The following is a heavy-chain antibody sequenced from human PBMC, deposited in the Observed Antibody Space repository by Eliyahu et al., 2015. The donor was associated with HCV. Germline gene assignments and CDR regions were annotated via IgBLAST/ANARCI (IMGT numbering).Heavy chain of an antibody. Sequence: QVQLVQSGAEVKKPGSSVKVSCKASGGTFSSYTISWVRGIANYAQKFQGRVTITADKSTSTAYMELSSLRSEDTAVYYCARVWRADYWYFDLWGRGTLVTVSS. V-gene: IGHV1-69*02. D-gene: IGHD3-3*01. CDR3: ARVWRADYWYFDL. CDR1: GGTFSSYT. J-gene: IGHJ2*01. CDR2: GIA.